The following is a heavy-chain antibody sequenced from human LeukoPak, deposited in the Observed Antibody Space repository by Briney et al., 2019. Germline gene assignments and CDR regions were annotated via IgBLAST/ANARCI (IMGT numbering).Heavy chain of an antibody. D-gene: IGHD3-22*01. J-gene: IGHJ1*01. CDR3: ARVPLHDDSGHYYPH. Sequence: ASVKVSCKPSGYTFTSYGMHWVRQAPGQSLEWMGWINGGNGNTKYSEKFQGRVTIIRDTSASTAYMELGSLRSEDTAVYYCARVPLHDDSGHYYPHWGQGTLVTVSS. CDR1: GYTFTSYG. V-gene: IGHV1-3*01. CDR2: INGGNGNT.